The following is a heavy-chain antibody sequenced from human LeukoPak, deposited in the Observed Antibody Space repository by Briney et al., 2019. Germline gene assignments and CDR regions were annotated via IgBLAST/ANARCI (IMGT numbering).Heavy chain of an antibody. CDR1: GGTFSSYA. CDR2: IIPIFGTA. D-gene: IGHD3-10*01. Sequence: SVKVSCTASGGTFSSYAISWVRQAPGQGLEWMGGIIPIFGTANYAQKFQGRVTITADKSTSTAYMELSSLRSEDTAVYYCARALYYYGSGSYHYNWFDPWGQGTLVTVSS. CDR3: ARALYYYGSGSYHYNWFDP. J-gene: IGHJ5*02. V-gene: IGHV1-69*06.